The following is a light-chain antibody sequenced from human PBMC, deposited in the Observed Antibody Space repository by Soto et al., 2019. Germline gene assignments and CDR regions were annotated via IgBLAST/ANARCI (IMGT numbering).Light chain of an antibody. CDR1: SSDVGAYNY. V-gene: IGLV2-14*01. CDR2: EVN. CDR3: SSYTTDSTLV. J-gene: IGLJ2*01. Sequence: QSALTQPASVSGSPGQSITISCIGSSSDVGAYNYVSWYQQHPGKAPKLMIYEVNNRPSGVSDRFFGSKSGNTASLTIFGLQAEDEADYYCSSYTTDSTLVFGAGTQLTVL.